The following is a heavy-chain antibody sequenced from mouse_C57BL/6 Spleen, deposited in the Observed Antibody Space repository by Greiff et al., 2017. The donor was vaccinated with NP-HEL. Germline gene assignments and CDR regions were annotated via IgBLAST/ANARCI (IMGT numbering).Heavy chain of an antibody. CDR2: ISNLAYSI. V-gene: IGHV5-15*01. CDR3: ARNHGSYAMDY. Sequence: EVHLVESGGGLVQPGGSLKLSCAASGFTFSDYGMAWVRQAPRKGPEWVAFISNLAYSIYYADTVTGRFTISRENAKNTLYLEMSSLRSEDTAMYYCARNHGSYAMDYWGQGTSVTVSS. D-gene: IGHD2-2*01. CDR1: GFTFSDYG. J-gene: IGHJ4*01.